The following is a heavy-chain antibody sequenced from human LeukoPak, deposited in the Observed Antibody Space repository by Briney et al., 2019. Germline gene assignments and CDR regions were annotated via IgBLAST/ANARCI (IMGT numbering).Heavy chain of an antibody. D-gene: IGHD4-17*01. Sequence: SETLSLTCTVSGDSISNNYWNWIRQPPGKGLEWIGYISYTGNTHFNPSLESRVSMSVDTSKNQFSLNLRSVTAADTAVYYCARTDLNTVTSWGFDPWGQGTLITVTS. J-gene: IGHJ5*02. V-gene: IGHV4-59*01. CDR3: ARTDLNTVTSWGFDP. CDR2: ISYTGNT. CDR1: GDSISNNY.